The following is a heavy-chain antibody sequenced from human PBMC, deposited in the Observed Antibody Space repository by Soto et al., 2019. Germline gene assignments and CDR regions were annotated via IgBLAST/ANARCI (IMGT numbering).Heavy chain of an antibody. CDR2: IQSGGTT. D-gene: IGHD2-15*01. J-gene: IGHJ6*03. Sequence: EVQLVESGGGLVQPGGSLRLSCAASGFTVSSKYMSWVRQAPGKGLEWVSLIQSGGTTYYADSVKGRFTISRDSSKNMLHLQMASLRAEDTAVYYCARDDILWSSGSCYGVPMDVGGKGTTVTVSS. V-gene: IGHV3-66*01. CDR1: GFTVSSKY. CDR3: ARDDILWSSGSCYGVPMDV.